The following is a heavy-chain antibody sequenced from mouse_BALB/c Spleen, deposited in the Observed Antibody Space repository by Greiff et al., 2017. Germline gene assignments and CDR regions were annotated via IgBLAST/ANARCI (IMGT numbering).Heavy chain of an antibody. J-gene: IGHJ1*01. V-gene: IGHV5-17*02. CDR1: GFTFSSFG. Sequence: EVQGVESGGGLVQPGGSRKLSCAASGFTFSSFGMHWVRQAPEKGLEWVAYISSGSSTIYYADTVKGRFTISRDNPKNTLFLQMTSLRSEDTAMYYCARSGYSRYFDVWGAGTTVTVSS. D-gene: IGHD2-3*01. CDR2: ISSGSSTI. CDR3: ARSGYSRYFDV.